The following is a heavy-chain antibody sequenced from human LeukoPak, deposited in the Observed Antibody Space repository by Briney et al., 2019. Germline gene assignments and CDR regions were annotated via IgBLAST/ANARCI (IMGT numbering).Heavy chain of an antibody. CDR1: GFTTRNSY. Sequence: GGSLRPSCAASGFTTRNSYMSWVRQAPGKGLEWVSIIYSSGSAYYVDSVKGRFTISRDTSKNMVFLQMNSLRAEDTAVYYCASSGSYSDFDYWGQGTLVTVSS. V-gene: IGHV3-53*01. J-gene: IGHJ4*02. CDR3: ASSGSYSDFDY. D-gene: IGHD3-22*01. CDR2: IYSSGSA.